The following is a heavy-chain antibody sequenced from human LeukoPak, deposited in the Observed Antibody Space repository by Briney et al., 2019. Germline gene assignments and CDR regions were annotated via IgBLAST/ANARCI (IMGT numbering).Heavy chain of an antibody. CDR3: AKDPRGGDSSGPY. J-gene: IGHJ4*02. V-gene: IGHV3-23*01. D-gene: IGHD6-19*01. CDR1: GFTFSSYG. CDR2: ISGSGGST. Sequence: PGGSLRLSCAASGFTFSSYGMSWVRQAPGKGLEWVSAISGSGGSTYYADSVKGRFTISRDNSKNTLYLQMNSLRAEDTAVYYCAKDPRGGDSSGPYWGQGTLVTVSS.